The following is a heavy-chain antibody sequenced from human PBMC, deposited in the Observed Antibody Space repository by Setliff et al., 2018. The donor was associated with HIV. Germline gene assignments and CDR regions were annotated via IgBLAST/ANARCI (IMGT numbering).Heavy chain of an antibody. CDR2: IYHDGTT. CDR1: GGSINTSSYY. Sequence: PSETLSLTCSVSGGSINTSSYYWAWVRQPQGNELEWIGSIYHDGTTHYRSSLRSRAAISIDTSKSQISLKVRSVTAADTAVYYCVRDDYGYNGKGFDYWGPGTLVTVAS. D-gene: IGHD4-17*01. V-gene: IGHV4-39*07. CDR3: VRDDYGYNGKGFDY. J-gene: IGHJ4*02.